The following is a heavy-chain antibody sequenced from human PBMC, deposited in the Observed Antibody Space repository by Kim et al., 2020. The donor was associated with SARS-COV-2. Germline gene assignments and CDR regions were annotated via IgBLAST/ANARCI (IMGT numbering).Heavy chain of an antibody. D-gene: IGHD6-13*01. CDR3: ASLSSSWSSSWFDP. Sequence: ASVKVSCKASGYTFTSYAMNWVRQAPGQGLEWMGWINTNTGNPTYAQGFTGRFVFSLDTSVSTAYLQISSLKAEDTAVYYCASLSSSWSSSWFDPWGQGTLVTVSS. V-gene: IGHV7-4-1*02. J-gene: IGHJ5*02. CDR1: GYTFTSYA. CDR2: INTNTGNP.